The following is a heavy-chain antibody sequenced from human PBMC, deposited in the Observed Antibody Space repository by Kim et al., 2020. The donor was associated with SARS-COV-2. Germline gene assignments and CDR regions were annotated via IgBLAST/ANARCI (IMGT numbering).Heavy chain of an antibody. D-gene: IGHD3-22*01. CDR1: GGSISSYY. CDR2: IYYSGST. CDR3: ARYYDSSGYYFYWYFDL. V-gene: IGHV4-59*01. Sequence: SETLSLTCTVSGGSISSYYWSWIRQPPGKGLEWIGYIYYSGSTNYNPSLKSRVTISVDTSKNQFSLKLSSVTAADTAVYYCARYYDSSGYYFYWYFDLWGRGTLVTVSS. J-gene: IGHJ2*01.